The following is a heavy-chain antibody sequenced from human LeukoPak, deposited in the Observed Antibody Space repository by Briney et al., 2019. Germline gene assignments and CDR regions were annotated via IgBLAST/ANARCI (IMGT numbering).Heavy chain of an antibody. CDR1: GGTFSSYA. CDR2: IIPIFGTA. Sequence: SVKVSCKASGGTFSSYAISWVRQAPGQGLEWMGGIIPIFGTANYAQKFQGRVTITTDESTSTAYMELSSLRSEDTAVYYCAIQYGSSVLWGFDPWGQGTLVTVSS. CDR3: AIQYGSSVLWGFDP. V-gene: IGHV1-69*05. D-gene: IGHD6-6*01. J-gene: IGHJ5*02.